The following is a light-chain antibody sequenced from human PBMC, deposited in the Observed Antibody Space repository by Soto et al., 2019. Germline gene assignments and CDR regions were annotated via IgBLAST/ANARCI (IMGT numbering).Light chain of an antibody. Sequence: EIVLTQSPATLSLSPGERATLSCRASQSISSYLAWYQQKPDQAPRLLIYDASNRATGIPARFSGSGSGTAFTLTISSLEPEDFAVYYCHQRSTWPFTFGPWTKVDIK. CDR1: QSISSY. CDR2: DAS. J-gene: IGKJ3*01. CDR3: HQRSTWPFT. V-gene: IGKV3-11*01.